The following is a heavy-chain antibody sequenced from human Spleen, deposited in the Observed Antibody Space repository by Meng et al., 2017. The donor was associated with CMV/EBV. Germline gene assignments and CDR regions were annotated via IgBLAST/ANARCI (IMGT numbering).Heavy chain of an antibody. V-gene: IGHV3-30*02. CDR2: IRYDGSPQ. CDR3: GRDLSLQVDY. CDR1: GFSLTTYG. J-gene: IGHJ4*02. Sequence: GESLKISCAASGFSLTTYGMHWVRQAPGKGLEWVAFIRYDGSPQYSGDAVKGRFTISRDISKNTLYLEVNSLRREDTAVYYCGRDLSLQVDYWGPGTLVTVSA.